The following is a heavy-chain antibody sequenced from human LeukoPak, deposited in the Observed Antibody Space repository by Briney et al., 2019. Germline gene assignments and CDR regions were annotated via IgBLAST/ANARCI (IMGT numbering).Heavy chain of an antibody. Sequence: PGGSLRLSCAVSGFPFSNYWIHWVRQAPGKGLVRLSQINPDGTTTTYADAVKGRFTVSRDNAKNTLYLQMNSLSVEDTAIYYCARIATGGPLDWGQGTLVIVSS. J-gene: IGHJ4*02. CDR3: ARIATGGPLD. CDR1: GFPFSNYW. V-gene: IGHV3-74*01. CDR2: INPDGTTT. D-gene: IGHD2-8*02.